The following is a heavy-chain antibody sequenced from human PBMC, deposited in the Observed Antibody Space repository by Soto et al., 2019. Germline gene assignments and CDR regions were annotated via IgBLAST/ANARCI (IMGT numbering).Heavy chain of an antibody. V-gene: IGHV4-59*01. Sequence: PSVTLSLTCTFSGGSISSYYWSWIRQPPGKGLEWIGYIYYSGSTNYNPSLKSRVTISVDTSKNQFSLKLSSVTAADTAVYYCARAGEYSYALGNIDYWGQGTLVTVS. D-gene: IGHD5-18*01. CDR1: GGSISSYY. CDR3: ARAGEYSYALGNIDY. J-gene: IGHJ4*02. CDR2: IYYSGST.